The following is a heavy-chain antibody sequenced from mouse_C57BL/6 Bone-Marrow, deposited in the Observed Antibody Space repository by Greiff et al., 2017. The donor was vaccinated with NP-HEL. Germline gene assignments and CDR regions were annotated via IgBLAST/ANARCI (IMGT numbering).Heavy chain of an antibody. Sequence: QVQLQQPGAELVMPGASVKLSCKASGYTFTSYWMHWVKQRPGQGLEWIGEIDPSDSYTNYNQKFKGKSTLTVDKSSSTAYMQLSSLTSEDSAVYYWARGYYGSSRYWYFDVWGTGTTVTVSS. V-gene: IGHV1-69*01. CDR2: IDPSDSYT. CDR3: ARGYYGSSRYWYFDV. J-gene: IGHJ1*03. D-gene: IGHD1-1*01. CDR1: GYTFTSYW.